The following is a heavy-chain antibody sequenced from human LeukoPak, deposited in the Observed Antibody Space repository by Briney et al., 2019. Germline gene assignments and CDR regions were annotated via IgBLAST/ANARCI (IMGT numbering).Heavy chain of an antibody. Sequence: GGSLRLSCAAFGFTFSSYWMHWVRQAPGKGLVWVSRINSDGSSTSYADSVKGRFTISRDNAKNTLYLQMNSLRAEDTAVYYCARASDQQLVSPRYWGQGTLVTVSS. J-gene: IGHJ4*02. CDR2: INSDGSST. CDR3: ARASDQQLVSPRY. D-gene: IGHD6-13*01. CDR1: GFTFSSYW. V-gene: IGHV3-74*01.